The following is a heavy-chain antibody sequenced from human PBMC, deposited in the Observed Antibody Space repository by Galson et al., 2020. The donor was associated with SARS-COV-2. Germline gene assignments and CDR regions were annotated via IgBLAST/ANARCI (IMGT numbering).Heavy chain of an antibody. D-gene: IGHD2-2*01. CDR2: IYPGDSDT. CDR1: GYFFTSNW. Sequence: GASLKISCKGSGYFFTSNWIGWVRQVPGKGLEWMGIIYPGDSDTRYSQSFQGQVTISADKSINTAYLQWSSLKASDTAMYYCAMSPQLLPATDWGQGTLVTVSS. J-gene: IGHJ4*02. CDR3: AMSPQLLPATD. V-gene: IGHV5-51*01.